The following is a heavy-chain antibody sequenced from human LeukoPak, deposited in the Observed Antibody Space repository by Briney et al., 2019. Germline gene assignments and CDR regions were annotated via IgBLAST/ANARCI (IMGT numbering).Heavy chain of an antibody. Sequence: GGSLRLSCAASGVTFSTYGMHWGRQPPGKGLGWVAVIWSDGSNEYYADSVKGRFTISRDNSKNTLYLQMNSLRAEDTAVYYCAKDSENGVADYWGQGTLVTVSS. CDR3: AKDSENGVADY. CDR2: IWSDGSNE. CDR1: GVTFSTYG. D-gene: IGHD1-1*01. J-gene: IGHJ4*02. V-gene: IGHV3-33*06.